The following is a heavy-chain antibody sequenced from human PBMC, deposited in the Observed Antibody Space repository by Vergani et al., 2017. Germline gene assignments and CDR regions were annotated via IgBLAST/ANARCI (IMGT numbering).Heavy chain of an antibody. Sequence: EVQLLESGGGLVQPGGSLRLSCAASGFTFSSYPMSWVRQAPGKGLEWGSAFSGSGGSTYYADSVKGRFTVSRDNSKNTLYLQMNSLKAEDTAVYYCAKEGLIVVVPATMQRVSGADYWGQGTLVTVSS. V-gene: IGHV3-23*01. J-gene: IGHJ4*02. CDR1: GFTFSSYP. D-gene: IGHD2-2*01. CDR3: AKEGLIVVVPATMQRVSGADY. CDR2: FSGSGGST.